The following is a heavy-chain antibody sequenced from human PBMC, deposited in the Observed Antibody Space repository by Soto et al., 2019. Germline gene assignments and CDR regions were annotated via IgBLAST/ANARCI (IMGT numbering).Heavy chain of an antibody. D-gene: IGHD2-15*01. Sequence: ASVKVSCKASGYTFTSYDINWVRQATGQGLEWMGWMNPNSGNTGYAQKFQGRVTMTRNTSISTAYMEMSNLRSEDTAVFYCARFYRQVGYCSGGSCYSDRDAFDIWGQGTMVTVSS. CDR1: GYTFTSYD. CDR2: MNPNSGNT. V-gene: IGHV1-8*01. CDR3: ARFYRQVGYCSGGSCYSDRDAFDI. J-gene: IGHJ3*02.